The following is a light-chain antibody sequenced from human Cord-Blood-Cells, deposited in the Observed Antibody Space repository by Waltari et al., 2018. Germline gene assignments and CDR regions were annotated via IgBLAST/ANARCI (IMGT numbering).Light chain of an antibody. V-gene: IGLV3-1*01. CDR2: IDS. CDR3: QAWDSSTVV. J-gene: IGLJ2*01. CDR1: KLGDKY. Sequence: SYELTQPPSVSVSPGQTASITCSGDKLGDKYACWYQQKPGQSPVLVIYIDSKGPSGIPGRFAGSNSGNTATLTISGTQAMDEADYYCQAWDSSTVVFGGGTKLTVL.